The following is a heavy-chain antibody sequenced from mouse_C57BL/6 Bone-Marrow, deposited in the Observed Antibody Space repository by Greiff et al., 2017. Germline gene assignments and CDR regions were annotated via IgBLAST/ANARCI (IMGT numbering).Heavy chain of an antibody. J-gene: IGHJ4*01. CDR1: GYTFTSYG. CDR2: IYPRSGNT. D-gene: IGHD3-2*02. Sequence: VQLQQSGAELARPGASVKLSCKASGYTFTSYGISWVKQRTGPGLEWIGEIYPRSGNTYYNEKFKGKATLTADESSSTAYMELRSLTSEDSAVYFCARSEQLRLPYYYAMDYWGKGTSVTVSS. V-gene: IGHV1-81*01. CDR3: ARSEQLRLPYYYAMDY.